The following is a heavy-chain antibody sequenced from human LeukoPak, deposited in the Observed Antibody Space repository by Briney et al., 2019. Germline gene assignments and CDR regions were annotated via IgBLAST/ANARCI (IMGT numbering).Heavy chain of an antibody. J-gene: IGHJ4*02. CDR1: GYTFTNYD. CDR3: ARAPSWGGLSSGSYYFDY. CDR2: MNPNSGNT. D-gene: IGHD6-19*01. Sequence: ASVKASCKASGYTFTNYDINWVRQATGQGLEWMGWMNPNSGNTGYAQKFQGRVTITRNTSISTAYMELSSLRSDDTAVYYCARAPSWGGLSSGSYYFDYWGQGTLVTVSS. V-gene: IGHV1-8*03.